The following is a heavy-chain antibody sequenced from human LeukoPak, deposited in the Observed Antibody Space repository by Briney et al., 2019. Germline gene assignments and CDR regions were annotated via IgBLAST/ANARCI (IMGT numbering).Heavy chain of an antibody. V-gene: IGHV4-59*01. CDR3: ARDNSVTDSSVFDY. D-gene: IGHD3-22*01. J-gene: IGHJ4*02. Sequence: SETLSFTCTVSGGSISSYYWSWIRQPPGKGLEWIGYIYYSGSTNYNPSLKSRVTISVDTSKNQFSLKLSSVTAADTAVYYCARDNSVTDSSVFDYWGQGTLVTVSS. CDR1: GGSISSYY. CDR2: IYYSGST.